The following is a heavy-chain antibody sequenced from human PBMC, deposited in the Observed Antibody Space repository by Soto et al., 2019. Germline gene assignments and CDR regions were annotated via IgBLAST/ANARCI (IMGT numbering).Heavy chain of an antibody. D-gene: IGHD2-2*01. J-gene: IGHJ3*02. CDR3: ASGSGVPAAKRSGGAFDI. Sequence: SVKGSCKASGGTFSSYTISWVRQAPGQGLEWMGRIIPILGIANYAQKFQGRVTITADKSTSTAYMELSSLRSEDTAVYYCASGSGVPAAKRSGGAFDIWGQGTMVTVSS. CDR1: GGTFSSYT. CDR2: IIPILGIA. V-gene: IGHV1-69*02.